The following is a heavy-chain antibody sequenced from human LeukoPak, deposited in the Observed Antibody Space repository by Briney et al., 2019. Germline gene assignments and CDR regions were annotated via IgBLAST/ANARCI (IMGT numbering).Heavy chain of an antibody. J-gene: IGHJ2*01. CDR1: GFTFSSYW. D-gene: IGHD2-21*02. V-gene: IGHV3-7*01. CDR3: ARKAYCGGDCYLGNWFFDL. Sequence: GGSLRLSCAASGFTFSSYWMFWVRQAPGKGLEWVANIKQDGSEKHYVDSVKGRFTISRDNAKNSLNLQMNSLRAEDTAVYYCARKAYCGGDCYLGNWFFDLWGRGTLVIVSS. CDR2: IKQDGSEK.